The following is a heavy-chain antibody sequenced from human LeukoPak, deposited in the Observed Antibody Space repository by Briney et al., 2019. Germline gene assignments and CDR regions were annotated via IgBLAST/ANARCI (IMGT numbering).Heavy chain of an antibody. V-gene: IGHV4-34*01. D-gene: IGHD6-13*01. CDR1: GGSFSGYY. CDR2: INHSGST. CDR3: ARGSRRYRRGYFDY. Sequence: PSETLSLTCYGGSFSGYYWSWIRQPPGKGLEWIGEINHSGSTNYNPSLKSRVTISVDTSKNQFSLKLSSVTAADTAVYYCARGSRRYRRGYFDYWGQGTLVTVSS. J-gene: IGHJ4*02.